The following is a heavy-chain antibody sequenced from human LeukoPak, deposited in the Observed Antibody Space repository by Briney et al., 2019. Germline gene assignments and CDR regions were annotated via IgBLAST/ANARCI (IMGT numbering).Heavy chain of an antibody. D-gene: IGHD3-10*01. CDR3: ARDPYGSASYYYFDS. J-gene: IGHJ4*02. V-gene: IGHV4-59*12. Sequence: SETLSLTCTVSGGSISSYYWSWIRQPPGKGLEWIGYIYYSGSTNYNPSLKSRVTISVDTSKNQFSLKVNSVTAADTAVYYCARDPYGSASYYYFDSWGQGTLVTVSS. CDR2: IYYSGST. CDR1: GGSISSYY.